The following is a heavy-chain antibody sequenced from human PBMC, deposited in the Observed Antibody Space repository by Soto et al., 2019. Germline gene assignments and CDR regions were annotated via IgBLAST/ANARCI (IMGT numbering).Heavy chain of an antibody. Sequence: GASVKVSCKASGYTFTSYDINWVRQATGQGLEWMGWMNPNSGNTNYAQKFQGRVTMTRDTSTSTAYMELSSLRSDDTAVYYCAITGTTSRPAAFYWGQGTLVTVSS. J-gene: IGHJ4*02. D-gene: IGHD1-7*01. CDR2: MNPNSGNT. CDR1: GYTFTSYD. CDR3: AITGTTSRPAAFY. V-gene: IGHV1-8*01.